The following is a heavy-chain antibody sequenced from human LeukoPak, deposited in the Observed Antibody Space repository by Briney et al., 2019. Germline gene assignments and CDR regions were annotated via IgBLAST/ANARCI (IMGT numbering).Heavy chain of an antibody. J-gene: IGHJ6*02. Sequence: ASVKVSCKASGYXFTGYYMHWVRQAPGQGLEWMGWINPNSGGTKYAQTFKGRVTMTRDTSISTAYMELSSLRSDDTAVYYCARDGDTYGYYYYGLDVWGQGTTVTVSS. V-gene: IGHV1-2*02. D-gene: IGHD4-17*01. CDR3: ARDGDTYGYYYYGLDV. CDR2: INPNSGGT. CDR1: GYXFTGYY.